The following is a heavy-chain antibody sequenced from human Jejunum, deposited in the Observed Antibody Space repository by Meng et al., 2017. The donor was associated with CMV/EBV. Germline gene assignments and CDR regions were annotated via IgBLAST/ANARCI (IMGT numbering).Heavy chain of an antibody. D-gene: IGHD1-1*01. Sequence: CNVSGGSISSDNFYWTFIRQHPGAGLEWVGNIYYTGSTYYNPSLKSRLTISVDTSNNQFSLRLTSVTAADTAVYYCAGGPNLYYFDYWGQGALVTVSS. CDR1: GGSISSDNFY. V-gene: IGHV4-31*03. CDR3: AGGPNLYYFDY. CDR2: IYYTGST. J-gene: IGHJ4*02.